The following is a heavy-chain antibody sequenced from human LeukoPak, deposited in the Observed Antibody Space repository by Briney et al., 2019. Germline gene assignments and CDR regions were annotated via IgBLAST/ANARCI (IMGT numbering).Heavy chain of an antibody. CDR1: GGTFSSYA. CDR2: IIPIFGTA. J-gene: IGHJ4*02. V-gene: IGHV1-69*13. Sequence: SVKVSCKASGGTFSSYAISWVRQAPGQGLEWMGGIIPIFGTANYAQKFQGRVTITADESTSTAYMELSSLRSEDTAVYYCARDYYYDSSGLYYFDCWGQGTLVTVSS. D-gene: IGHD3-22*01. CDR3: ARDYYYDSSGLYYFDC.